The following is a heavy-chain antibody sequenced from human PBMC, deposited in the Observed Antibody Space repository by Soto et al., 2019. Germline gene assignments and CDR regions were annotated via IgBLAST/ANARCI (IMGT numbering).Heavy chain of an antibody. J-gene: IGHJ4*02. CDR3: AREGAKYSSGWQRKTHYFDY. CDR1: GGSFSGYY. CDR2: INHSGST. Sequence: QVQLQQWGAGLLKPSETLSLTCAVYGGSFSGYYWSWIRQPPGKGLEWIGEINHSGSTNYNPSLKSRAPIPVDTSKNQFSLKLSSVTAADTAVYYCAREGAKYSSGWQRKTHYFDYWGQGTLVTVSS. V-gene: IGHV4-34*01. D-gene: IGHD6-19*01.